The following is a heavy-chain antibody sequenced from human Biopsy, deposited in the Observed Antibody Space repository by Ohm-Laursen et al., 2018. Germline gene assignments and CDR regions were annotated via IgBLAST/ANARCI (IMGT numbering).Heavy chain of an antibody. J-gene: IGHJ5*01. CDR1: RDSFINYW. Sequence: ESLRISCKGSRDSFINYWIGWARQMPGKGLEYMGIIYPEDSDTRYSPSFQGQVITSVDMSISTAYLQWSSLKASDSGMYYWVRPGSPRHCSGGYCATGWFDSWGQGTLVTVSS. D-gene: IGHD2-15*01. CDR3: VRPGSPRHCSGGYCATGWFDS. V-gene: IGHV5-51*01. CDR2: IYPEDSDT.